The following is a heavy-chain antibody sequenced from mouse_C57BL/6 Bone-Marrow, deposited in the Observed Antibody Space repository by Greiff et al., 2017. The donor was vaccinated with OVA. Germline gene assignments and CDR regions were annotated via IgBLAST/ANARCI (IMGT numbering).Heavy chain of an antibody. CDR3: AREESYYGNYGGDY. CDR2: INPYNGGT. J-gene: IGHJ4*01. D-gene: IGHD2-1*01. V-gene: IGHV1-19*01. Sequence: VQLQQSGPVLVKPGASVKMSCKASGYTFTDYYMNWVKQSHGKSLEWIGVINPYNGGTSYNQKFKGKATLTVDKSSSTAYMELNSLTSEDSAVYYCAREESYYGNYGGDYWGQGTSVTVSS. CDR1: GYTFTDYY.